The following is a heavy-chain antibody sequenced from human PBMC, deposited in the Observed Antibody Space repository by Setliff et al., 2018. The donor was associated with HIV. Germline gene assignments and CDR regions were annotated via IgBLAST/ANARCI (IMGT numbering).Heavy chain of an antibody. V-gene: IGHV2-70*11. Sequence: SGPTLVNPTQTLTLTCTVSGFSLGTTGMCVSWIRQPPGKALEWLARIDWDDDTHYNASLKTRLTVSKDTSQNQVVLSLANMDPVDTATYYCARRVLTSSDDFGYWGQGALVTVSS. J-gene: IGHJ4*02. CDR3: ARRVLTSSDDFGY. CDR1: GFSLGTTGMC. CDR2: IDWDDDT. D-gene: IGHD3-3*01.